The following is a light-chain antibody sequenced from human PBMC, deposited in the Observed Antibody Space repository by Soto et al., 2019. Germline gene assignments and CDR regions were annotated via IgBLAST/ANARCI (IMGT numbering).Light chain of an antibody. Sequence: EIVLTQSPGTLSLSPGERATLSCRASQSVSSSFLAWYQQKPGQAPRLLIFGASNRATGIPDRFSGSGSGTDFTLTISRLEPEDFAVYSCQQYSSSPITFGQATRLDIK. J-gene: IGKJ5*01. CDR3: QQYSSSPIT. V-gene: IGKV3-20*01. CDR2: GAS. CDR1: QSVSSSF.